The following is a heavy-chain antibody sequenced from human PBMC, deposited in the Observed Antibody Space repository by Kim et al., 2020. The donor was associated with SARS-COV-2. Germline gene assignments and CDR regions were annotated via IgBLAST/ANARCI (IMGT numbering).Heavy chain of an antibody. CDR3: ARDVAAKYCYDSSGYPPAVGD. Sequence: ASVKVSCKASEDTFSNYYIHWVRQAPGQGLEWMGIINPSGGNTSYAQKSQGRVTMTRDTSTSTVYTELSSLRSEDTALYYCARDVAAKYCYDSSGYPPAVGDWGQGTLVIVSA. V-gene: IGHV1-46*01. D-gene: IGHD3-22*01. J-gene: IGHJ4*02. CDR1: EDTFSNYY. CDR2: INPSGGNT.